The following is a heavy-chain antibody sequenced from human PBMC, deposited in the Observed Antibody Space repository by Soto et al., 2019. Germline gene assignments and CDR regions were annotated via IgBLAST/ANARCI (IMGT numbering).Heavy chain of an antibody. Sequence: ASVKVSCKASGGTFSSYAISWVRQAPGQGLEWMGGIIPIFGTANYAQKFQGRVTITADESTSTAYMELSSLRSEDTAVYYCARRGCSSTSCYSVEKGFDPWGQGTLVTVSS. V-gene: IGHV1-69*13. J-gene: IGHJ5*02. CDR3: ARRGCSSTSCYSVEKGFDP. D-gene: IGHD2-2*02. CDR1: GGTFSSYA. CDR2: IIPIFGTA.